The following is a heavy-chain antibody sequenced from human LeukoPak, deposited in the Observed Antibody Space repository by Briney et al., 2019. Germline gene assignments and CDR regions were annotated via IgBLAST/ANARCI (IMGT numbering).Heavy chain of an antibody. CDR2: IYYSGST. CDR3: ARQDVTLWFGELLYPHFDY. J-gene: IGHJ4*02. V-gene: IGHV4-38-2*02. CDR1: GYSISSGYY. D-gene: IGHD3-10*01. Sequence: SETLSLTCTVSGYSISSGYYWGWIRQPPGKGLEWIGSIYYSGSTYYNPSLKSRVTISVDTSKNQFSLKLSSVTAADTAVYYCARQDVTLWFGELLYPHFDYWGQGTLVTVSS.